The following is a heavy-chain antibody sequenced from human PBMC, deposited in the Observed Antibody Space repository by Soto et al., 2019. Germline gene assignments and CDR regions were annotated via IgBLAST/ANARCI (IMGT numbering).Heavy chain of an antibody. D-gene: IGHD2-2*01. CDR3: AGVRYCSSTSCYSLHYYYYYYGMDV. Sequence: SVKVSCKASGGTFSSYAISWVRQAPGQGLEWMGGIIPIFGTANYAQKFQGRVTITADESTSTAYMELSSLRSEDTAVYYCAGVRYCSSTSCYSLHYYYYYYGMDVWGQGTTVTVSS. CDR2: IIPIFGTA. CDR1: GGTFSSYA. J-gene: IGHJ6*02. V-gene: IGHV1-69*13.